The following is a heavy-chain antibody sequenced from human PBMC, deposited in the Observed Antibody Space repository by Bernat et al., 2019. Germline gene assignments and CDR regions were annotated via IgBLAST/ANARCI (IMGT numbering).Heavy chain of an antibody. V-gene: IGHV1-2*04. CDR2: INPNSGGT. Sequence: QVQLVQSGAEVKKPGASVKVSCKASGYTFTGYYIHWVRQAPGQGLEWMGWINPNSGGTNYAQKFQGWVTMTRDTSISTAYMELSRLRSDDTAVYYCARALSSSSSRAVLDYWGQGTLVTVSS. CDR3: ARALSSSSSRAVLDY. CDR1: GYTFTGYY. D-gene: IGHD6-6*01. J-gene: IGHJ4*02.